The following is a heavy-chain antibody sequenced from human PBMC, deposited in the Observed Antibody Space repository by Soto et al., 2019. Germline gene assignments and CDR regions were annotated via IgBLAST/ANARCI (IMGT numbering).Heavy chain of an antibody. CDR3: ARFNPIAVAAFDY. CDR1: GFTFSSYW. V-gene: IGHV3-74*01. D-gene: IGHD6-19*01. J-gene: IGHJ4*02. CDR2: INSDGSST. Sequence: PGGSLRLSCAASGFTFSSYWMHWVRQAPGKGLVWVSRINSDGSSTSYADSVKGRFTISRDNAKNTLYLQMNSLRAEDTAVYYCARFNPIAVAAFDYWGQGTLVTVSS.